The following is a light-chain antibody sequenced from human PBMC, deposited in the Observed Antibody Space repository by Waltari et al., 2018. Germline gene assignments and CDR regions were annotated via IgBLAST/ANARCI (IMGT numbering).Light chain of an antibody. CDR2: DDS. CDR1: NIRTKS. CDR3: QVWDINSDVV. Sequence: SYVLTQPPSVTGGTGQTARITCGGNNIRTKSVYWSQQTPRQAPVLVVHDDSDRPSGIPARFPGSNSENTATLTISRVEAVDEPDYYCQVWDINSDVVSVGGTQLTVL. V-gene: IGLV3-21*02. J-gene: IGLJ2*01.